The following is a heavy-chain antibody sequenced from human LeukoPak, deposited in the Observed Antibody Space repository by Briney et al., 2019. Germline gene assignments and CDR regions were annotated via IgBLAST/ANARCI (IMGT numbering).Heavy chain of an antibody. CDR3: ARDPRYCSGGSCYSVLDY. Sequence: SETLSLTCTVSVGSINNYYWSWIRQPPGKGLEWIGYIHYSGSTTYNPSLKSRVPISLDTSKNQFSLKLSSVTAADTAVYYCARDPRYCSGGSCYSVLDYWGRGTLVTVSS. D-gene: IGHD2-15*01. CDR1: VGSINNYY. CDR2: IHYSGST. V-gene: IGHV4-59*12. J-gene: IGHJ4*02.